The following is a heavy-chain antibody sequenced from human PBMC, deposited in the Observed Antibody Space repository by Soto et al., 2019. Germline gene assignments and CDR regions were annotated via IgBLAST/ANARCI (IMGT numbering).Heavy chain of an antibody. CDR2: ISGSGGST. V-gene: IGHV3-23*01. CDR1: GFTFSSYA. CDR3: AKDRGVAAAGMVSWFDP. Sequence: GGSLRLSCAASGFTFSSYAMSWVRQAPGKGLEWVSAISGSGGSTYYADSVKGRFTISRDNSKNTLYLQMNSLRAEDTAVYYCAKDRGVAAAGMVSWFDPWGQGTLVTVSS. D-gene: IGHD6-13*01. J-gene: IGHJ5*02.